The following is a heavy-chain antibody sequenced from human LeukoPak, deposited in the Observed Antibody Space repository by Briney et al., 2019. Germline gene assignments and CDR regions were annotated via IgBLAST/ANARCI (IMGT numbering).Heavy chain of an antibody. Sequence: RAGASLKISCRGSGSSFTSYWIGWGRQLPGKGLEWMGIIYPGDSDTRYSPSFQGQVTISADKSISTAYLQWSSLKASDTAMYYCAREGAMGPYYFDYWGQGTLVTVSS. CDR1: GSSFTSYW. CDR3: AREGAMGPYYFDY. D-gene: IGHD1-26*01. CDR2: IYPGDSDT. J-gene: IGHJ4*02. V-gene: IGHV5-51*01.